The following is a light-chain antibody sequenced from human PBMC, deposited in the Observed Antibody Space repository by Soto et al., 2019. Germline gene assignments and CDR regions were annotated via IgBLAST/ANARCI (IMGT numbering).Light chain of an antibody. CDR3: QQYGGSPYT. V-gene: IGKV3-20*01. CDR1: QSVSSSY. J-gene: IGKJ2*01. CDR2: GAS. Sequence: EIVLTQSPGTLSLSPGERATLSCRASQSVSSSYLAWYQQKPGQAPRLLIYGASSRATGIPDRFSGSGSGTDFTLTISRLEPEDSAVYYCQQYGGSPYTFGQGTKLEI.